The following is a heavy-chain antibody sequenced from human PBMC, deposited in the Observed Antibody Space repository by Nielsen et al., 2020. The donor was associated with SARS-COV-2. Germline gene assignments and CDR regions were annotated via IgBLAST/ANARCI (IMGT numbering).Heavy chain of an antibody. CDR3: AKDGVVRGGAVDL. Sequence: GESLKISCAASGFTFNIYAMAWVRRAPGKGLEWVTGVSASGGSTDYTDSVKGRFSISRDNSKNTLFLQMHSLRVEDTALYYCAKDGVVRGGAVDLWGQGTMVTVSS. V-gene: IGHV3-23*01. CDR2: VSASGGST. D-gene: IGHD3-10*01. CDR1: GFTFNIYA. J-gene: IGHJ3*01.